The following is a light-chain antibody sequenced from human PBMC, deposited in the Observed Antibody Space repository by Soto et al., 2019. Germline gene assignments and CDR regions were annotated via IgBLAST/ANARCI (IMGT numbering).Light chain of an antibody. CDR1: QSVTSY. V-gene: IGKV3-11*01. Sequence: EIVLTQSPATLSLSPGERATLSCRASQSVTSYLAWYQQKPGQAPRLLIYDVFNRASGIPARFSASGSETDFTLTISSLEPEDFAVYYCQQRSDWPLTFGQGTRLEIK. J-gene: IGKJ5*01. CDR3: QQRSDWPLT. CDR2: DVF.